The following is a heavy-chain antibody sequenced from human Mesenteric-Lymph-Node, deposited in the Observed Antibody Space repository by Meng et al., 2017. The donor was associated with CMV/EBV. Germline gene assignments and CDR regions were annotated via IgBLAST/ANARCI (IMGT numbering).Heavy chain of an antibody. CDR3: ARAPGSGYSYGLQLGYYGMDV. Sequence: SETLSLTCTVSGGSVRSDSHYWNWIRQPPGKGLEWIGYVYYSGSTNYNPSLKSRVTISVDTSKNQFSLKLSSVTAADTAVYYCARAPGSGYSYGLQLGYYGMDVWGQGTTVTVSS. D-gene: IGHD5-18*01. CDR2: VYYSGST. CDR1: GGSVRSDSHY. V-gene: IGHV4-61*01. J-gene: IGHJ6*02.